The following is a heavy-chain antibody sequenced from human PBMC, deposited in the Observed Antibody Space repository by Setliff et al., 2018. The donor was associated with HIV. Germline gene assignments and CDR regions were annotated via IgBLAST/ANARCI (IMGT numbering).Heavy chain of an antibody. CDR2: IYSSGNT. V-gene: IGHV4-61*02. D-gene: IGHD6-6*01. Sequence: SETLSLTCTVSGGSISSSNYCWGWIRQPAGKRLEWIGRIYSSGNTNYNPSLKSRVTISADTSKNQFSLRLKSVTAAETAVYYCARPYSSSSYYYYHMDVWGKGTAVTVSS. CDR3: ARPYSSSSYYYYHMDV. J-gene: IGHJ6*03. CDR1: GGSISSSNYC.